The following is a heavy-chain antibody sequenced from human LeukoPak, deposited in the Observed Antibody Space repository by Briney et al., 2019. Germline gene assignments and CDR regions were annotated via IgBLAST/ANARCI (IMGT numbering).Heavy chain of an antibody. CDR3: AREIIQLPGYFDY. J-gene: IGHJ4*02. V-gene: IGHV3-53*01. CDR2: IYSGGST. Sequence: GGSLRLSCAASGFTVSSNYMSWVRQAPGKGLEWVSVIYSGGSTYYSGSVTGRLTISRDNSKNPLYLQMNSLRAEDTAVYYCAREIIQLPGYFDYWGQGTLVTVSS. CDR1: GFTVSSNY. D-gene: IGHD5-18*01.